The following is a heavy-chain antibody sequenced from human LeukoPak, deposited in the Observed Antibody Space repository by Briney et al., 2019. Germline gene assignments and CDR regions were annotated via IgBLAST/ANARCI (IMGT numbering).Heavy chain of an antibody. CDR3: ARERYYDSSGPFDY. D-gene: IGHD3-22*01. Sequence: SETLSLTCAVSGGSISSGGYSWSWIRQPPGKGLEWIGYIYHSGSTYYNPSLKSRVTISVDTSKNQFSLKLSSVTAADTAVYYCARERYYDSSGPFDYWGQGTLVTVSS. V-gene: IGHV4-30-2*01. CDR2: IYHSGST. CDR1: GGSISSGGYS. J-gene: IGHJ4*02.